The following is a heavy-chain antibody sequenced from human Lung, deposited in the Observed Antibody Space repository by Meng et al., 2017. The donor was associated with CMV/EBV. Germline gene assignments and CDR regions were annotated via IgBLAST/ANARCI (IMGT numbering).Heavy chain of an antibody. CDR1: GYSFTSYW. D-gene: IGHD2-2*01. CDR3: ARRSSTSLEGAFDI. CDR2: IYPGDSDT. V-gene: IGHV5-51*01. J-gene: IGHJ3*02. Sequence: XVSXKGSGYSFTSYWIGWVRQMPGKGLEWMGIIYPGDSDTRYSPSFQGQVTISADKSISTAYLQWSSLKASDTAMYYCARRSSTSLEGAFDIWGQGTMVTVSS.